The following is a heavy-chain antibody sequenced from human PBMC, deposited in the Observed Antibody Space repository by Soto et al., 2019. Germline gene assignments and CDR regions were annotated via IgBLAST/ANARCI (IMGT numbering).Heavy chain of an antibody. CDR3: ARDVKDGDYRDGYPMERNYFDY. D-gene: IGHD4-17*01. Sequence: QVQLQESGPGLVKPSQTLSLTCTVSGGSISSGGYYWSWIRQHPGKGLEWIGYIYYSGSTYYNPSLKSRVTQSVDTSKNPCSLKLSSVTAADTAVYYCARDVKDGDYRDGYPMERNYFDYGGQGTLFTVSS. CDR1: GGSISSGGYY. CDR2: IYYSGST. J-gene: IGHJ4*02. V-gene: IGHV4-31*03.